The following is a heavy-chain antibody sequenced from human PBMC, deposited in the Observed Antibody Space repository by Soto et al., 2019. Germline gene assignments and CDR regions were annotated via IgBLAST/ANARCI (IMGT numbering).Heavy chain of an antibody. J-gene: IGHJ4*02. CDR1: GFSLTNARMG. Sequence: QVTLKESGPVLVKPTETLTLTCTVSGFSLTNARMGVSWIRQPPGKALEWLAHIFSNDEKSYSASLKSRLTVSKDTSRSQVVLTMTSMDPVDTATYYCARMTRDGYNVDYWGQGTLVTVSS. V-gene: IGHV2-26*01. CDR3: ARMTRDGYNVDY. CDR2: IFSNDEK. D-gene: IGHD6-25*01.